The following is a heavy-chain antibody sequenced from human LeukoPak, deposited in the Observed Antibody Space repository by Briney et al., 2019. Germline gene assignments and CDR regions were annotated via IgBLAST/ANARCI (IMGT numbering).Heavy chain of an antibody. CDR2: ISGSSSYK. CDR1: GFTFSRYS. J-gene: IGHJ6*03. CDR3: AKGPGPTYYYYYMDV. Sequence: PGGSLRLSCAASGFTFSRYSMNWVRRAPGKGLEWVSSISGSSSYKYYADSVKGRFTISRDNSKNTLYLQMNSLRAEDTAVYYCAKGPGPTYYYYYMDVWGKGTTVTVSS. V-gene: IGHV3-21*04.